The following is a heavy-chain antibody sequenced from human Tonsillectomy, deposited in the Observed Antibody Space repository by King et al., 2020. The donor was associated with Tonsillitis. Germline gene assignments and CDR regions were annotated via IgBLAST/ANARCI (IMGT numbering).Heavy chain of an antibody. CDR3: ARPLGYGQGSVDY. CDR1: GYSFTSFW. D-gene: IGHD5-18*01. J-gene: IGHJ4*02. CDR2: IYPADTDT. Sequence: VQLVESGAEVKKPGESLKISCQGSGYSFTSFWIGWVRQMPGKGLEWMGIIYPADTDTRNSPSFQGQVTITAEKSTSTAYLQWSSLKASDTAMYYCARPLGYGQGSVDYWGQGTLVTVSS. V-gene: IGHV5-51*01.